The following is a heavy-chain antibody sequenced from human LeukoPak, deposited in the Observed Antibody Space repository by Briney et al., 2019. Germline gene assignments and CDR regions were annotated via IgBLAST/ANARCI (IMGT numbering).Heavy chain of an antibody. CDR3: ARDDYGDLQYFEN. D-gene: IGHD4-17*01. J-gene: IGHJ4*02. V-gene: IGHV1-2*02. CDR1: GYTFTNYF. CDR2: INPNDGGT. Sequence: ASVEVSCKASGYTFTNYFLHWVRQAPGQGLEWMGCINPNDGGTISAQKFQGRVTMTRDTSISTAYMELSRLRSDDTAVYYCARDDYGDLQYFENWGQGTLVTASS.